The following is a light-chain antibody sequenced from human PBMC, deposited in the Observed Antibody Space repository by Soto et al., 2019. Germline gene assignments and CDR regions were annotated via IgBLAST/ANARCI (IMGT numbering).Light chain of an antibody. Sequence: EIVLTQSPGTLSLSPRERATLSCRASQSVSSSYVAWYQQKPGQAPRLLIYGASSRATSIPDRFSGSGSGTDFTLTSIRLEAEGFAISYCQQYGSLLYTFGQGTKLEIK. CDR3: QQYGSLLYT. CDR2: GAS. V-gene: IGKV3-20*01. CDR1: QSVSSSY. J-gene: IGKJ2*01.